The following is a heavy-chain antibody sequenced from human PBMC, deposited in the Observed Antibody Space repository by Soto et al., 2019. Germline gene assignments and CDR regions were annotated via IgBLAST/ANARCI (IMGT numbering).Heavy chain of an antibody. Sequence: QVQLVESGGGVVQPGRSLRLSCAASGFTFSSYAMHWVRQAPGKGLEWVAVISYDGSNKYYADSVKGRFTISRDNSKNTLYLEMNSPRAEDTAVYYCARVTYYYDSSGYLAYWGQGTLVTVSS. J-gene: IGHJ4*02. CDR1: GFTFSSYA. CDR2: ISYDGSNK. CDR3: ARVTYYYDSSGYLAY. V-gene: IGHV3-30-3*01. D-gene: IGHD3-22*01.